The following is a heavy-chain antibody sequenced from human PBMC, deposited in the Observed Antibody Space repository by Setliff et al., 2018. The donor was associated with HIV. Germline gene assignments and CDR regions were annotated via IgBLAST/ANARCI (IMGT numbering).Heavy chain of an antibody. Sequence: PGGSLRLSCAASGFTFSDYYMSWLRQAPGKGLEWVSYISRDGNTIYYADSVKGRFTISRDNAKNSVYLQLNSLRPEDTAVYYCARDKDEDYGSTSFDYWGQGILVTVSS. V-gene: IGHV3-11*01. J-gene: IGHJ4*02. CDR1: GFTFSDYY. CDR3: ARDKDEDYGSTSFDY. D-gene: IGHD4-17*01. CDR2: ISRDGNTI.